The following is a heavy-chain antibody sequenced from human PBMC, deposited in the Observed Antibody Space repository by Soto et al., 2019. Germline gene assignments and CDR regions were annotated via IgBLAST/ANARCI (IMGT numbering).Heavy chain of an antibody. CDR1: GGSISTGGYY. Sequence: QVQLQESGPGLVKPSQTLSLTCTVSGGSISTGGYYWNWIRQHPGKGLEWIGYFYYSGSTYYNPSHKSRVTISVNTSKNHFSPKLSSVTAADTPVYYCARSLFPWGQVTLVTASA. CDR3: ARSLFP. V-gene: IGHV4-31*03. CDR2: FYYSGST. J-gene: IGHJ5*02.